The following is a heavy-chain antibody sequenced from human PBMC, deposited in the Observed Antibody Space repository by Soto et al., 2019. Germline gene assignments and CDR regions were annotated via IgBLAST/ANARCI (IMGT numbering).Heavy chain of an antibody. V-gene: IGHV5-51*01. CDR1: GYSFIIYW. Sequence: HGESLKISCTASGYSFIIYWIGWVRQMPGKGLEWLGVIYPGDSDSRYSPSFQGLVTISADKSVSTAYLQWSSLRASDTAMYYCARLVGATTSGFDYWGQGTLVTVSS. J-gene: IGHJ4*02. D-gene: IGHD1-26*01. CDR2: IYPGDSDS. CDR3: ARLVGATTSGFDY.